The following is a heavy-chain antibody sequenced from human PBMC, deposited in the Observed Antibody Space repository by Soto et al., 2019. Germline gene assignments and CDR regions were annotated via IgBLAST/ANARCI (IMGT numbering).Heavy chain of an antibody. CDR2: FDPEDGET. CDR3: ATGQLTTVTTRYFDY. D-gene: IGHD4-4*01. V-gene: IGHV1-24*01. CDR1: GYTLTELS. J-gene: IGHJ4*02. Sequence: SLKVSCKVSGYTLTELSMHWVRQAPGKGLEWMGGFDPEDGETIYAQKFQGRVTMTEDTSTDTAYMELSSLRSEDTAVYYCATGQLTTVTTRYFDYWGQGTLVTVSS.